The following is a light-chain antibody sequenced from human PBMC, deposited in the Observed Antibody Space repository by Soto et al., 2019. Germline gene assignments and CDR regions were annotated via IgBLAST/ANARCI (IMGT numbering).Light chain of an antibody. V-gene: IGLV2-14*01. CDR1: SSDIGAYNY. CDR2: EVT. Sequence: QSALTQPASVSGSPGQSITISCTGTSSDIGAYNYVSWYQQHPGKAPKLLIYEVTNRPSGVSDRFSGSKSGNTASLTISGLQAEDEANYYCGSWDTSLSGIIFGGGTKLTVL. J-gene: IGLJ2*01. CDR3: GSWDTSLSGII.